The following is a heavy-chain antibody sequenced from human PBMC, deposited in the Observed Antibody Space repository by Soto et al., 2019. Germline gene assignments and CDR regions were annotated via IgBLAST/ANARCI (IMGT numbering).Heavy chain of an antibody. V-gene: IGHV1-2*02. Sequence: GDPVKVSCKASGYTFTGYYMHWVRQAPGQGLEWMGWINPNSGGTNYAQKFQGRVTMTRDTSISTAYMELSRLRSDDTAVYYCARVPVPYSSSSRHYRGQGTLVTVSS. CDR3: ARVPVPYSSSSRHY. J-gene: IGHJ4*02. CDR1: GYTFTGYY. D-gene: IGHD6-6*01. CDR2: INPNSGGT.